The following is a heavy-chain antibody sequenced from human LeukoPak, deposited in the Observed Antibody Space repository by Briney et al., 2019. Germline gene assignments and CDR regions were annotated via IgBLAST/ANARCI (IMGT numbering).Heavy chain of an antibody. J-gene: IGHJ4*02. CDR3: ARSGSSGWRIFDC. D-gene: IGHD6-19*01. V-gene: IGHV3-7*01. CDR2: IKQDGSEK. Sequence: GGSLRLSCAASGFTFDDYGMSWVRQAPGKGLEWVANIKQDGSEKYYVDSVKGRFTISRDNAKNSLYLQMNSLRAEDTAVYYCARSGSSGWRIFDCWGQGTLVTVSS. CDR1: GFTFDDYG.